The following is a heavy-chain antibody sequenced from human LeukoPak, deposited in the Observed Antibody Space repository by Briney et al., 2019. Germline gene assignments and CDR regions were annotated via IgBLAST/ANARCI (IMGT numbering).Heavy chain of an antibody. Sequence: ASVKVSCKASGYTFTGYYMHWVRHAPGQGLEWMGWINPNSGGTNFAQKFQGRVTMTRDTSISTAYMELSRLRSDDTAVYYCARELSPGIAAAGYWGQGTLVTVSS. V-gene: IGHV1-2*02. CDR1: GYTFTGYY. J-gene: IGHJ4*02. CDR2: INPNSGGT. D-gene: IGHD6-13*01. CDR3: ARELSPGIAAAGY.